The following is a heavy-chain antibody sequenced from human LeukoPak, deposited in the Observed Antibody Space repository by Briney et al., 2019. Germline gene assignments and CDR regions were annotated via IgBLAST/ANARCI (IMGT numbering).Heavy chain of an antibody. Sequence: ASVKVSCKASGYTFTGYYMHWVRQAPGQGLEWMGWINPNSGGTNYAQKFQGRVTITADKSTSTAYMELSSLRSEDTAVYYCARDMGLSRRVEYFQHWGQGTLVTVSS. D-gene: IGHD1-26*01. CDR2: INPNSGGT. CDR1: GYTFTGYY. J-gene: IGHJ1*01. CDR3: ARDMGLSRRVEYFQH. V-gene: IGHV1-2*02.